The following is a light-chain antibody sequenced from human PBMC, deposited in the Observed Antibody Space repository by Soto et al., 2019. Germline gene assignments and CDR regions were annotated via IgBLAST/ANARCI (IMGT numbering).Light chain of an antibody. Sequence: EIVLTHSPLSLPVTPGESASISCRSSHSLLHRNGYNYVHWYLQKPGQSPQLLIYLVSNRASGVPDRFSGSGSGTDFTLKISGVEPEDVGLYYCMQGLQTPLTIGQGTRLEIK. CDR2: LVS. CDR3: MQGLQTPLT. V-gene: IGKV2-28*01. CDR1: HSLLHRNGYNY. J-gene: IGKJ5*01.